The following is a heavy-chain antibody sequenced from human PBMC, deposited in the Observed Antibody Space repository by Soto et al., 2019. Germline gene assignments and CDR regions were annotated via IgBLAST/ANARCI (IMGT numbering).Heavy chain of an antibody. CDR2: INAGNGNT. CDR3: ASADGVGFVGP. Sequence: QVQLVQSGAEEKKPGASVKVSCKASGYTFTSYAMHWVRQAPGQRLEWMGWINAGNGNTKYSQKFQGRVTITRDTSASTAYTELSSLRSEDTALYYWASADGVGFVGPWGQGTLVTVSS. D-gene: IGHD2-2*01. CDR1: GYTFTSYA. J-gene: IGHJ5*02. V-gene: IGHV1-3*05.